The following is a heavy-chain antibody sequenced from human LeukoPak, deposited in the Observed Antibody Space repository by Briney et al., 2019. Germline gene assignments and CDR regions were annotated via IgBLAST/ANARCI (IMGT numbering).Heavy chain of an antibody. CDR3: ARGTTVTIWFDP. V-gene: IGHV4-59*01. D-gene: IGHD4-17*01. Sequence: PSETLSLTCTVSGGSISSYYWSWIRQPPEKGLEWIGYIYYSGSTNYNPSLKSRVTISVDTSKNQFSLKLSSVTAADTAVYYCARGTTVTIWFDPWGQGTLVTVSS. J-gene: IGHJ5*02. CDR2: IYYSGST. CDR1: GGSISSYY.